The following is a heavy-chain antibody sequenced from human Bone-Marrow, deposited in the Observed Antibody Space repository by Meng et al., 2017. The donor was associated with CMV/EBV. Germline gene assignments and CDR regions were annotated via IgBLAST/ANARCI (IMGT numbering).Heavy chain of an antibody. CDR2: ISGSGGST. J-gene: IGHJ1*01. CDR3: AKGGSYPTPIAEYFQY. CDR1: GFTFSSYA. V-gene: IGHV3-23*01. D-gene: IGHD1-26*01. Sequence: GESLKISCAASGFTFSSYAMSWVRQAPGKGLEWVSAISGSGGSTYYADSVKGRFTISRDNSKNTLYLQMNSLRAEDTAVYYCAKGGSYPTPIAEYFQYWGQGTLVTVSS.